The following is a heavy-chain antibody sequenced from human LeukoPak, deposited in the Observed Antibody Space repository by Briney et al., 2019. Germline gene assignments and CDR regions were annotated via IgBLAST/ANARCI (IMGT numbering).Heavy chain of an antibody. V-gene: IGHV1-18*01. J-gene: IGHJ5*02. CDR2: ISAYNGNT. CDR3: ARDLKRTYYYGSGSYYNPMSWSWFDP. D-gene: IGHD3-10*01. Sequence: ASVKVSCKASGYTFTSYGISWVRQAPGQGLEWMGWISAYNGNTNYAQKLQGRVTMTTDTSTSTAYMELRSLRSDDTAVYYCARDLKRTYYYGSGSYYNPMSWSWFDPWGQGTLVTVSP. CDR1: GYTFTSYG.